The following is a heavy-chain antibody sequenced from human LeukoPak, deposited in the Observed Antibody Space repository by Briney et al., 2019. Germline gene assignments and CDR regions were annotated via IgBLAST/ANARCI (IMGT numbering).Heavy chain of an antibody. J-gene: IGHJ3*02. V-gene: IGHV4-39*07. D-gene: IGHD6-6*01. CDR1: GGSISSSSYY. Sequence: PSETLSLTCTVSGGSISSSSYYWGWIRQPPGKGLEWIGSIYYSGSTYYNPSLKRRVTISVDTSNNQFSLKLSSVTAADTAVYYCARDQEGIAARNAFDIWGQGTMVTVSS. CDR2: IYYSGST. CDR3: ARDQEGIAARNAFDI.